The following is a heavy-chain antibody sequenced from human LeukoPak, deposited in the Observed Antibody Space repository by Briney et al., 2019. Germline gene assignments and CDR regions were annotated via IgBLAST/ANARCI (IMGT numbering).Heavy chain of an antibody. J-gene: IGHJ4*02. V-gene: IGHV4-34*01. Sequence: PSETLSLTCAVYGGSFSGYYWSWIRQPPGKGLEWIGEINHSGSTNHNPSPKSRVTISVDTSKNQFSLKLSSMTAADTAVYYCARGRGVVVPAAKKMWFGERPLFDYWGQGTLVTVFS. CDR1: GGSFSGYY. D-gene: IGHD2-2*01. CDR2: INHSGST. CDR3: ARGRGVVVPAAKKMWFGERPLFDY.